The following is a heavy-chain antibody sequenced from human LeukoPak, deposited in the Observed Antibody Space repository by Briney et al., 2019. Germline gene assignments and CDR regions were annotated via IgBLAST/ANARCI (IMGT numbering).Heavy chain of an antibody. D-gene: IGHD1-26*01. CDR2: ISSSSSYI. Sequence: GGSLRLSCAASGFTFSSYWMSWVRQAPGKGLEWVSSISSSSSYIYYADSVKGRFTISRDNAKNSLYLQMNSLRAEDTAVYYCASSPVGARGYFDYWGQGTLVTVSS. J-gene: IGHJ4*02. V-gene: IGHV3-21*01. CDR3: ASSPVGARGYFDY. CDR1: GFTFSSYW.